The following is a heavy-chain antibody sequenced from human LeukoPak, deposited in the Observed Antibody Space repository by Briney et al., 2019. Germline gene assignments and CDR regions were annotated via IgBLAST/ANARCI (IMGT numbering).Heavy chain of an antibody. D-gene: IGHD3-9*01. J-gene: IGHJ5*02. CDR3: ARGNLRYFDWLPQANWFDP. V-gene: IGHV1-18*01. Sequence: GASVKVSCKASGYTFTSYGISWVRQAPGQGLEWMGWISAYNGNTNYAQKLQCRVTMTTDTSTSTAYMELRSLRSDDTAVYYCARGNLRYFDWLPQANWFDPWGQGTLVTVSS. CDR1: GYTFTSYG. CDR2: ISAYNGNT.